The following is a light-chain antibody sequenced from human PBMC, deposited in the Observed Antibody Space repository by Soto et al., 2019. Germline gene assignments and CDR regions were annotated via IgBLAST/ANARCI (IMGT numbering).Light chain of an antibody. Sequence: EIVMTQSPATLSVSPGESATLSCRASQSVSSNLAWYQQKPGQAPRLLIYGASTRATGIPARFSGSGSGTEFTLTISSLQSEDFAVYYCQQYNNWWTVGQGTKVDIK. CDR3: QQYNNWWT. V-gene: IGKV3-15*01. CDR2: GAS. CDR1: QSVSSN. J-gene: IGKJ1*01.